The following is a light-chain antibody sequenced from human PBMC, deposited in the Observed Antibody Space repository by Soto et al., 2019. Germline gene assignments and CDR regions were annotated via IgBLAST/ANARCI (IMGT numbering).Light chain of an antibody. J-gene: IGKJ4*01. Sequence: EIVLTQSPGTLSLSPGERATLYCRASQSVTSNYFGWYQQKPGQAPRLLIYGASSRATGIPDRFSGSGSGTEFTLTITRLDPEDFAVYYCQQNGSSPLSFGGGTKV. CDR3: QQNGSSPLS. CDR2: GAS. V-gene: IGKV3-20*01. CDR1: QSVTSNY.